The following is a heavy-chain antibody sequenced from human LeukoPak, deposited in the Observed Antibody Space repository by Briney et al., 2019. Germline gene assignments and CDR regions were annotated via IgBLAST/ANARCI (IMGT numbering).Heavy chain of an antibody. V-gene: IGHV3-9*01. CDR2: ISWNSGRK. J-gene: IGHJ4*02. Sequence: GGSLRLSCAASGFTFDDYAMHWVRHAPGEGLEWVSGISWNSGRKDYADSVKGRFTISRDNAKNSLYLQMNSLRVEDTALYYCAKCLSTSCQGAFDYWGQGTLVTVSS. CDR1: GFTFDDYA. CDR3: AKCLSTSCQGAFDY. D-gene: IGHD2-2*01.